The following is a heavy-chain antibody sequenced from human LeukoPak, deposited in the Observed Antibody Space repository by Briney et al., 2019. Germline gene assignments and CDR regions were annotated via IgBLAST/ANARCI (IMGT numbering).Heavy chain of an antibody. CDR2: INHSGGST. CDR3: AKPAISSRGWYYDY. J-gene: IGHJ4*02. Sequence: GGSLRLSCAASGFTFSNYAMSRVRQAPGKGLEWVSAINHSGGSTYYADSVKGRFTISRDNSKNTLYLQMNSLRAEDTAVYYCAKPAISSRGWYYDYWGQGTLVTVSS. CDR1: GFTFSNYA. D-gene: IGHD6-19*01. V-gene: IGHV3-23*01.